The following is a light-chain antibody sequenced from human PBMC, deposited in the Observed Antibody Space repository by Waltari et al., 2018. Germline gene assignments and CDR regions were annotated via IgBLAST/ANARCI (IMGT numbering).Light chain of an antibody. CDR2: DVS. Sequence: QSALTPPASVSGSPGQSITIPCTGTRSDVGGYHYVSWYHQHPGKAPKLMIYDVSNRPSGVSNRFSGSKSGNTASLTISGLQAEDEADYYCSSYTSSSNWVFGGGTKLTVL. CDR3: SSYTSSSNWV. J-gene: IGLJ3*02. V-gene: IGLV2-14*03. CDR1: RSDVGGYHY.